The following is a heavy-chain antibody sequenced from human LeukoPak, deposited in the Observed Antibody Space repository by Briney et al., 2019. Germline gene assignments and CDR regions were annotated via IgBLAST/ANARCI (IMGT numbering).Heavy chain of an antibody. D-gene: IGHD4-17*01. CDR2: MNPNSGNT. J-gene: IGHJ6*03. CDR3: ARVRNYYYYYMDV. Sequence: ASVKVSCKASGYTFTSYDINWVRQATGQGLEWMGWMNPNSGNTGYAQKFQGRVTMTRDTSISTAYLDLSSLRSEDTAVYYCARVRNYYYYYMDVWGKGTTVTVSS. CDR1: GYTFTSYD. V-gene: IGHV1-8*01.